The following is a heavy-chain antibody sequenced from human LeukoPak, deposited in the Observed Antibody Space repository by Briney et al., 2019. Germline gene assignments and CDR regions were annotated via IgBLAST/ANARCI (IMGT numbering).Heavy chain of an antibody. J-gene: IGHJ4*02. Sequence: SETLSLTCAVYGGSFSGHYWSWIRQPPGKGLEWIGEINHSGSTNYNPSLKSRVTISVDTSKNQFSLKLSSVTAADTAVYYCARGWSLQQLVPFDYWGQGTLVTVSS. V-gene: IGHV4-34*01. CDR1: GGSFSGHY. CDR3: ARGWSLQQLVPFDY. CDR2: INHSGST. D-gene: IGHD6-13*01.